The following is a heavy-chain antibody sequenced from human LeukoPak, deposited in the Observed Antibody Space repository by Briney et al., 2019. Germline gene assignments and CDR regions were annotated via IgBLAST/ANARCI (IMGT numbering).Heavy chain of an antibody. CDR3: ARDAQRGFDYSNSLQY. D-gene: IGHD4-11*01. J-gene: IGHJ4*02. CDR1: GFTFNHYG. CDR2: IWSDGTNT. V-gene: IGHV3-33*01. Sequence: GGSLRLSCAATGFTFNHYGMHWVRQAPGKGLEWVAVIWSDGTNTYYSDSVKGRFTISGVDSEKTVYLQMKSLRPDDSGVYYCARDAQRGFDYSNSLQYWGQGTPVTVST.